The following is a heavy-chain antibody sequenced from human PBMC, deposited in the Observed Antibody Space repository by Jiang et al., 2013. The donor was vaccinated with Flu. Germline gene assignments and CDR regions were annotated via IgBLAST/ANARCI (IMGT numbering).Heavy chain of an antibody. D-gene: IGHD5-18*01. CDR1: GYSFTSYW. V-gene: IGHV5-10-1*01. CDR2: IDPSDSYT. Sequence: GAEVKKPGESLRISCKGSGYSFTSYWISWVRQMPGKGLEWMGRIDPSDSYTNYSPSFQGHVTISADKSISTAYLQWSSLKASDTAMYYCARQDRGYSYGKRTVTAPYCDWGQGTLVTVSS. J-gene: IGHJ4*02. CDR3: ARQDRGYSYGKRTVTAPYCD.